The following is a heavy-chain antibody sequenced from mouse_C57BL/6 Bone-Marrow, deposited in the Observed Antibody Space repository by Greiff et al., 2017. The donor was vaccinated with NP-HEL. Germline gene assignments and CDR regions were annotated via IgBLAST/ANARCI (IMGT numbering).Heavy chain of an antibody. D-gene: IGHD2-12*01. CDR2: INPNNGGT. V-gene: IGHV1-18*01. J-gene: IGHJ2*01. Sequence: VQLQQSGPELVKPGASVKIPCKASGYTFTDYNMDWVKQSHGKSLEWIGDINPNNGGTIYNQKFKGKATLTVDKSSSTAYMELRSLTSEDTAVYYCARTIRRGYYFDYWGQGTTLTVSS. CDR3: ARTIRRGYYFDY. CDR1: GYTFTDYN.